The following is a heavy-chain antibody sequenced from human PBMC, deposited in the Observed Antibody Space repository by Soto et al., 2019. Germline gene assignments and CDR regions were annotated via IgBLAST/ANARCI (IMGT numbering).Heavy chain of an antibody. D-gene: IGHD5-12*01. Sequence: QVQLVQSGAEVKKPGSSVKVSCKASGGTFSSYTISWVRQAPGQGLEWMGRIIPILGIANYAQKFQGRVTITADKSTSTAYMELSSLRSEDTAVYYCARDPDQRGYSGYEVDYWGQGTLVTVSS. V-gene: IGHV1-69*08. CDR3: ARDPDQRGYSGYEVDY. CDR2: IIPILGIA. J-gene: IGHJ4*02. CDR1: GGTFSSYT.